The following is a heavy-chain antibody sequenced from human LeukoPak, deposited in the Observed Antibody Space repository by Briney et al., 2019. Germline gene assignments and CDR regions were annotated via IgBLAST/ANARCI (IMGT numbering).Heavy chain of an antibody. D-gene: IGHD3-22*01. J-gene: IGHJ6*02. CDR3: ASQWISIGLCYYGMDV. CDR2: INPNSGGT. V-gene: IGHV1-2*02. Sequence: ASVKVSCKASGYTFTGYYMHWVRQAPGQGLEWMGWINPNSGGTNYAQKFQGRVTMTRDTSISTAYMELSRLRSDDTAVYYCASQWISIGLCYYGMDVWGQGTTVTVSS. CDR1: GYTFTGYY.